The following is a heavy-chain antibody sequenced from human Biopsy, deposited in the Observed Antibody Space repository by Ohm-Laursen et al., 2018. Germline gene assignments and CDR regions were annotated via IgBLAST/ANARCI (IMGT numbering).Heavy chain of an antibody. V-gene: IGHV1-69*13. J-gene: IGHJ4*02. D-gene: IGHD1-26*01. Sequence: SVKVSCKASGCTFLNYAISWVRQAPGQGLEWMGGIIPMFGTANYAQMFQGRVTISADESTSTSYMELSSLTTEDTAIYYCARGPQSGSHSCVDYWGRGTLVTVSS. CDR2: IIPMFGTA. CDR3: ARGPQSGSHSCVDY. CDR1: GCTFLNYA.